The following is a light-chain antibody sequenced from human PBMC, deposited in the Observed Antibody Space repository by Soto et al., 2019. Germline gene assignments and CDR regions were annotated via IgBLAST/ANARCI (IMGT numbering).Light chain of an antibody. CDR1: QSVSIY. V-gene: IGKV3-11*01. Sequence: EIVLTQSPATLSLSPGERATLSCRASQSVSIYLAWYQQKPGQAPRLLIYDASNRATGIPARFSGSGSGTDVTLTISSLEPEDFAVYYCQQRYSWPPLTFGGGTKVESK. CDR3: QQRYSWPPLT. J-gene: IGKJ4*01. CDR2: DAS.